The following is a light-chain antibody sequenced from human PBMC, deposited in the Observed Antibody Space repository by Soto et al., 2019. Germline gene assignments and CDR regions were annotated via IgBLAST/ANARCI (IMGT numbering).Light chain of an antibody. CDR3: SSHRGSISFYV. CDR1: SSDIGAYNY. Sequence: QSVLTQPASVSGSPGQSITISCTGTSSDIGAYNYVSWYQQHPGKAPKLMISEVSNRPSGISIRFSGSKSGNTASLTISGLQADDEADYYCSSHRGSISFYVFGTGTKATV. CDR2: EVS. J-gene: IGLJ1*01. V-gene: IGLV2-14*01.